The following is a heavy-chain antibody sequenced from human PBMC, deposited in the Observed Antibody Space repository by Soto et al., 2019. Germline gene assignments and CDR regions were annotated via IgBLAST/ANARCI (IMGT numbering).Heavy chain of an antibody. Sequence: PGGSLRLSCAASGFTFSSYAMHWVRQAPGKGLEWVAVISYDGSNKYYADSVKGRFTISRDNSKNTLYLQMNSLRAEDAAVYYCARDQTMVRGVKPEHPNYYYYGMDVWGQGTTVTVSS. D-gene: IGHD3-10*01. V-gene: IGHV3-30-3*01. J-gene: IGHJ6*02. CDR3: ARDQTMVRGVKPEHPNYYYYGMDV. CDR1: GFTFSSYA. CDR2: ISYDGSNK.